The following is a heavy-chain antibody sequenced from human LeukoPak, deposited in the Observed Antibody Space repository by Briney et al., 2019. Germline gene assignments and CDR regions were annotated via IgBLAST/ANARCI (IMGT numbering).Heavy chain of an antibody. CDR3: ATPGYCSGGSCPFDY. V-gene: IGHV4-31*03. J-gene: IGHJ4*02. Sequence: SETLSLICTLSGGSISIGGYYWGWIRQHPRKGLEWIGYIYYSGSTYYNPSLKSRVTISVDTSKNQFSLKLSSVTAADTAVYYCATPGYCSGGSCPFDYWGQGTLVTVSS. D-gene: IGHD2-15*01. CDR2: IYYSGST. CDR1: GGSISIGGYY.